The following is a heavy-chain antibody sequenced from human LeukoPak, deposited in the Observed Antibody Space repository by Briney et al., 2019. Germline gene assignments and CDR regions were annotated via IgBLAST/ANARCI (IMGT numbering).Heavy chain of an antibody. J-gene: IGHJ4*02. V-gene: IGHV4-61*02. CDR2: IYTSGST. CDR1: GGSISSGSYY. CDR3: ARDGGSSWYYFDY. D-gene: IGHD6-13*01. Sequence: KPSETLSLTCTVSGGSISSGSYYWSWLRQPAGKGLEWIGRIYTSGSTNYNPSLKSRVTISVDTSKNQFSLKLRSVTAADTAVYYCARDGGSSWYYFDYWGQGTLVTVSS.